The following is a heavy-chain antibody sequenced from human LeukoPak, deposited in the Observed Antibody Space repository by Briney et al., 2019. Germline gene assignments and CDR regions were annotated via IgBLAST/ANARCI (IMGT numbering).Heavy chain of an antibody. CDR2: IKQDGSDT. CDR3: ARDLPDVLTGYSDNALDI. V-gene: IGHV3-7*03. CDR1: GLHFTTYW. Sequence: GGSLRLSCAVSGLHFTTYWMTWVRQAPGKGLEWVGNIKQDGSDTNYVDSVKGRFTISRDNAKRLLFLQMNSLRDEDTAVYYCARDLPDVLTGYSDNALDIWGQGTMVTVSS. J-gene: IGHJ3*02. D-gene: IGHD3-9*01.